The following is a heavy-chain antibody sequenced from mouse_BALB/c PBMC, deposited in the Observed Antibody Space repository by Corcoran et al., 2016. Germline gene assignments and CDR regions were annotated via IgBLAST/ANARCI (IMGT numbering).Heavy chain of an antibody. CDR3: ARGGTATWGF. J-gene: IGHJ2*01. Sequence: QIQLVQSGPELKKPGETVKISCKASGYTFTNYGMNWVKQAPGKGLKWMGWINTYTGEPTYADDFKGRFAFSLETSASTAYLQINNLKNEDTATYVWARGGTATWGFWGQGTTLTVSS. V-gene: IGHV9-3-1*01. D-gene: IGHD1-2*01. CDR1: GYTFTNYG. CDR2: INTYTGEP.